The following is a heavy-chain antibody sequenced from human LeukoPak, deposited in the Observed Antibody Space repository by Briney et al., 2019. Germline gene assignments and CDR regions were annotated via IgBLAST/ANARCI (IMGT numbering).Heavy chain of an antibody. Sequence: GGSLRLSCAASGLTLSGYAMHWVRQAPGKGLEWVAVISYDGGNKYYADSVKGRFTISRDNSKNTLYLQMNSLRVEDTAVYYCASWGPAAYCSNGSCSWGQGTLVTVSS. CDR3: ASWGPAAYCSNGSCS. V-gene: IGHV3-30*04. D-gene: IGHD2-15*01. CDR1: GLTLSGYA. CDR2: ISYDGGNK. J-gene: IGHJ5*02.